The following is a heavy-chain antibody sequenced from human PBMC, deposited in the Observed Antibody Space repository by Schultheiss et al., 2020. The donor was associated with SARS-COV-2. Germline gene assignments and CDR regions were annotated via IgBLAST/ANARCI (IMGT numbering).Heavy chain of an antibody. Sequence: SVKVSCKSSGGTFSSYAISWVRQAPGQGLEWMGRIIPIFGTANYAQKFQGRVTITRDTSASTAYMELSSLRSEDTAVYYCAKAYYYGSGSYCMDVWGQGTTVTVSS. CDR1: GGTFSSYA. V-gene: IGHV1-69*05. J-gene: IGHJ6*02. CDR2: IIPIFGTA. D-gene: IGHD3-10*01. CDR3: AKAYYYGSGSYCMDV.